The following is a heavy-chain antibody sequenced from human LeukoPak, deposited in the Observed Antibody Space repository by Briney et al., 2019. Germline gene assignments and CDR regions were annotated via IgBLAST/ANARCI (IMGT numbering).Heavy chain of an antibody. V-gene: IGHV4-61*02. Sequence: SDTLSPTCTVSGYSISSGSYYWSWHRQPPGERLEWIGRIYTSGSTNYNPSLKSRITISVDTSKNQFSLKLSSVTAADTAVYYCARTDTAMASGYWGQGTLATVSS. CDR1: GYSISSGSYY. D-gene: IGHD5-18*01. CDR2: IYTSGST. J-gene: IGHJ4*02. CDR3: ARTDTAMASGY.